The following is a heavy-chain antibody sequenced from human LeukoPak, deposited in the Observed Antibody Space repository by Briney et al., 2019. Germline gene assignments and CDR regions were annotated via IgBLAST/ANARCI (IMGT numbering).Heavy chain of an antibody. Sequence: GGSLRLSCAASGFTFSSYGMHWVRQAPGKGLEWVAFIRYDGSNEYYADSVKGRFTISRDNSKNTLYLQMNSLRAEDTAVYFCAKDGSQYGSGSYLEYWGQGTLVTVSP. V-gene: IGHV3-30*02. CDR1: GFTFSSYG. J-gene: IGHJ4*02. CDR2: IRYDGSNE. D-gene: IGHD3-10*01. CDR3: AKDGSQYGSGSYLEY.